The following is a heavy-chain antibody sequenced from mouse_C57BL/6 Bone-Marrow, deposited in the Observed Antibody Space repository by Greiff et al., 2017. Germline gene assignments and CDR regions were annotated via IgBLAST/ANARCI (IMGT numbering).Heavy chain of an antibody. V-gene: IGHV5-17*01. Sequence: EVNLVESGGGLVKPGGSLKLSCAASGFTFSDYGMHWVRQAPEKGLEWVAYISSGSSTIYYADTVKGRFTISRDNAKNTLFLQLTSLRSEDTAMYYCARPANWDYFDYWGQGTTLTVSA. CDR2: ISSGSSTI. CDR3: ARPANWDYFDY. D-gene: IGHD4-1*01. CDR1: GFTFSDYG. J-gene: IGHJ2*01.